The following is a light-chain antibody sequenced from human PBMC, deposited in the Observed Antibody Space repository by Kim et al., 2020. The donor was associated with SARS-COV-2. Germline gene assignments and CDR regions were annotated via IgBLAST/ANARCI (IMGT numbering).Light chain of an antibody. V-gene: IGLV1-44*01. CDR2: END. J-gene: IGLJ7*01. Sequence: GQTVIISCSGSRSSIGNNIVNWYQQFPGAAPKLLIYENDRRPSGVPDRFSGSKSGASASLAISGLQSEDEAAYSYAAWDDGLNAWMFGGGTQLTVL. CDR1: RSSIGNNI. CDR3: AAWDDGLNAWM.